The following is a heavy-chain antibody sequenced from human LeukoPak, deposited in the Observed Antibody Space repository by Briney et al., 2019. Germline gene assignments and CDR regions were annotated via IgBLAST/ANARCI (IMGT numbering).Heavy chain of an antibody. CDR1: GFTFSSYW. CDR3: AKAGFGEPYYYYYMGV. D-gene: IGHD3-10*01. Sequence: GGSLRLSCAASGFTFSSYWMNWVRQAPGKGLEWVANIKQDGSETYYVDSVKGRFTISRDNSKNTLYLQMNSLRAEDTAVYYCAKAGFGEPYYYYYMGVWGKGTTVTISS. J-gene: IGHJ6*03. CDR2: IKQDGSET. V-gene: IGHV3-7*01.